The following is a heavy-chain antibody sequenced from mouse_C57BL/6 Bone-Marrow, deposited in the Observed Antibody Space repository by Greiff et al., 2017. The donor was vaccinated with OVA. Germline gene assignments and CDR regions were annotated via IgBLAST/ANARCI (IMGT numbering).Heavy chain of an antibody. Sequence: VQLQQSGAELARPGASVKLSCKASGYTFTSYGISWVKQRTGQGLEWIGEIYPRSGNTYYNEKFKGKATLTADKSSSTAYMELRILTSEDSAVYFCARRIYYDYDGHWYFDVWGTGTTVTVSS. CDR1: GYTFTSYG. J-gene: IGHJ1*03. CDR3: ARRIYYDYDGHWYFDV. CDR2: IYPRSGNT. V-gene: IGHV1-81*01. D-gene: IGHD2-4*01.